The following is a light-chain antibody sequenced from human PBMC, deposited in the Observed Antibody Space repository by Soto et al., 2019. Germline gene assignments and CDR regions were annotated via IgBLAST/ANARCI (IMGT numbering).Light chain of an antibody. Sequence: QSVLAQPPSASGSPGQSVTISCTGTKNDIGVYDFVSWYQHHPGKAPRLIIYEVVQRPSGVPDRFSGSKSGNTASLTVSGPQAADEADYFCKSYAGSKPYVVGSGTKVTVL. CDR2: EVV. V-gene: IGLV2-8*01. J-gene: IGLJ1*01. CDR3: KSYAGSKPYV. CDR1: KNDIGVYDF.